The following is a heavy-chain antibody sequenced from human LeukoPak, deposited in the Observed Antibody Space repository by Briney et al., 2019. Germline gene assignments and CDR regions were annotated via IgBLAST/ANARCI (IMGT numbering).Heavy chain of an antibody. V-gene: IGHV1-18*04. CDR1: GYTFTSHG. J-gene: IGHJ5*02. Sequence: EASVKVSCKASGYTFTSHGISWVRQAPGQGLEWMGWISAYNGNTNYAQKLQGRVTMTTDTSTSTAYMELRSLRSDDTAVYYCAGVVPAAGARFDPWGQGTLVTVSS. D-gene: IGHD2-2*01. CDR2: ISAYNGNT. CDR3: AGVVPAAGARFDP.